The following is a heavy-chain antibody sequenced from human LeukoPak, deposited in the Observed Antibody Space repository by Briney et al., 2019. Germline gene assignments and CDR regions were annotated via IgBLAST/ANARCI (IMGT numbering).Heavy chain of an antibody. V-gene: IGHV1-2*02. CDR2: LKPHSGDT. J-gene: IGHJ4*02. CDR3: ARDRETEDWAYYFNS. Sequence: APVKLSCKASGYTFTDYYLHWVRQAPGQGLEWMGWLKPHSGDTHYPRKFQGRATMTRDTSISTAYMELSRLTSDDTAIYYCARDRETEDWAYYFNSWGQGTQITVSS. D-gene: IGHD3-9*01. CDR1: GYTFTDYY.